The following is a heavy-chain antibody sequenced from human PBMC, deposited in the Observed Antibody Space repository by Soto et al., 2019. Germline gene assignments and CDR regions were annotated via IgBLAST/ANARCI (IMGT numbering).Heavy chain of an antibody. CDR1: GGSFSGYY. V-gene: IGHV4-59*08. Sequence: SETLSLTCAVYGGSFSGYYWGWIRKPPGKGLEWIASIYNTVSTHYNPSLRSRVTISIDTSKNQFSLQLSSVTAADTAVYYCARNSSGWSFDSWGQGTRVTSPQ. CDR3: ARNSSGWSFDS. D-gene: IGHD6-19*01. J-gene: IGHJ4*02. CDR2: IYNTVST.